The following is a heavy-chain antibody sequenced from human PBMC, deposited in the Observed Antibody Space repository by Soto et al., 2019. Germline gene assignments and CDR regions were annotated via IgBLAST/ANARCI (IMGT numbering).Heavy chain of an antibody. CDR1: GYTFTSYG. Sequence: QVQLVQSGAEVKKPGASVKVSCKASGYTFTSYGFSWVRHPPGQGLEWMGWINAYNGDTNYAQNLQGRVTMTTDTSTDTAYTELRSLRSDASAVYYWATMGAVPFNYDGLDVWCQGTRVTVSS. CDR2: INAYNGDT. J-gene: IGHJ6*02. V-gene: IGHV1-18*01. CDR3: ATMGAVPFNYDGLDV. D-gene: IGHD3-10*01.